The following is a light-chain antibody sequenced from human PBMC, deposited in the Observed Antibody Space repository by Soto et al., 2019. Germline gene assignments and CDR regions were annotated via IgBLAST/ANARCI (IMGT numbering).Light chain of an antibody. V-gene: IGKV1-39*01. Sequence: QMTQSPSSLSASVVDRGTITFRASQSISSYLNWYQQKPGKAPKLLIYAASSLQSGVPSRFSGSGSGTDFTLTISSLQPEDFPTYYCQQSYSTSITFGQGTRLEIK. CDR2: AAS. CDR3: QQSYSTSIT. CDR1: QSISSY. J-gene: IGKJ5*01.